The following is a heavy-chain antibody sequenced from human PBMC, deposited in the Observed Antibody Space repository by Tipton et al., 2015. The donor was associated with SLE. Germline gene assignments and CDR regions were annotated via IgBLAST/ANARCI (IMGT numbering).Heavy chain of an antibody. J-gene: IGHJ6*03. V-gene: IGHV4-39*07. D-gene: IGHD1-26*01. CDR2: IYYSGST. Sequence: LRLSCTVSGGSISSSSYYWGWIRQPPGKGLEWIGSIYYSGSTYYNPSLKSRVTISVDTSKNQFSLKLSSVTAADTAVYYCARSGSYPYYYYYMDVWGKGTTVTVSS. CDR1: GGSISSSSYY. CDR3: ARSGSYPYYYYYMDV.